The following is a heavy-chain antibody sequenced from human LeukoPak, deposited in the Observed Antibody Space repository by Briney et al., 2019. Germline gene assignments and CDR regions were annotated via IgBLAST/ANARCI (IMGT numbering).Heavy chain of an antibody. CDR3: ARSPYSSSWYRAPYYFDY. Sequence: SETLSLTCTVSGGSISSSYYYWGWIRQPPGKGLEWIGSIYYSGSTYYNPSLKSRVTISVDTSKNQFSLKLSSVTAADTAVYYCARSPYSSSWYRAPYYFDYWGQGTLVTVSS. V-gene: IGHV4-39*07. D-gene: IGHD6-13*01. J-gene: IGHJ4*02. CDR2: IYYSGST. CDR1: GGSISSSYYY.